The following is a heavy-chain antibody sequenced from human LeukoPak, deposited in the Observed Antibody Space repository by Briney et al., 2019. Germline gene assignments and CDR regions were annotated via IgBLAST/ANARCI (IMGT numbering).Heavy chain of an antibody. CDR3: ARVNCSSTSCRSKFLDY. D-gene: IGHD2-2*01. J-gene: IGHJ4*02. V-gene: IGHV1-8*01. Sequence: GASVKVSCKASGYTFTNYDINWVRQATGQGLEWMGWMNPNSGNTGYAQKFQGRVTMTRNTSISTAYMELSSLRSEDTAVHYCARVNCSSTSCRSKFLDYWGQGTLVTVSS. CDR1: GYTFTNYD. CDR2: MNPNSGNT.